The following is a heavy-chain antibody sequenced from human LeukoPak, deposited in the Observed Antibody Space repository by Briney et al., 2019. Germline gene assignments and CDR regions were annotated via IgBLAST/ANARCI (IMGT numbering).Heavy chain of an antibody. CDR3: ARHSRLGRPSGLFDY. J-gene: IGHJ4*02. V-gene: IGHV3-21*01. D-gene: IGHD3-16*01. Sequence: GSLRLSCAASGFTFSSYSMNWVRQAPGKGLEWVSSISSSSSYIYYADSVKGRFTISRDNAKNSLYLQMNSLRAEDTAVYYCARHSRLGRPSGLFDYWGQGTLVTVSS. CDR2: ISSSSSYI. CDR1: GFTFSSYS.